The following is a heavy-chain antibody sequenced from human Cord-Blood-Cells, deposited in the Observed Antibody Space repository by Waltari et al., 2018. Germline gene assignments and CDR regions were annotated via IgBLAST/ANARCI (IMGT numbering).Heavy chain of an antibody. CDR3: ASLNYYYYYGMDV. Sequence: QVQLQQWGAGLLKPSETMSLTCAGYGGSFSGYYWSWIRQPPGKGLEWIGEINHSGSNNYNPSLKSRVTISVDTSKNQFSLKLSSVTAADTAVYYCASLNYYYYYGMDVWGQGTTVTVSS. CDR1: GGSFSGYY. V-gene: IGHV4-34*01. J-gene: IGHJ6*02. CDR2: INHSGSN.